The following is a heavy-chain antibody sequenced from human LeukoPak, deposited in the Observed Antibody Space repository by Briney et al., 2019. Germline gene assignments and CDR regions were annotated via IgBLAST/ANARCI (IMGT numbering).Heavy chain of an antibody. D-gene: IGHD6-13*01. CDR1: GGSISSGGYS. V-gene: IGHV4-30-2*01. CDR3: ARQQLVTSYFDY. J-gene: IGHJ4*02. CDR2: IYHSGST. Sequence: SSETLSLTCAVSGGSISSGGYSWSWIRQPPGKGLEWIGYIYHSGSTYYNPSLKSRVTISADRSKNQFSLKLSSVTAADTAVYYCARQQLVTSYFDYWGQGTLVTVSS.